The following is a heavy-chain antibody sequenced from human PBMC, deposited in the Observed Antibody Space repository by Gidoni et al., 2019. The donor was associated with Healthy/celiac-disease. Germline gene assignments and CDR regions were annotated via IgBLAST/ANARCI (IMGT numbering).Heavy chain of an antibody. J-gene: IGHJ4*02. CDR3: TTDSSEWGFDY. D-gene: IGHD1-26*01. V-gene: IGHV3-15*01. CDR1: GFPFSNAW. Sequence: EVQLVESGGGLVKPGGSLLLSCAASGFPFSNAWMSWVRQAPGKGLEWVGRIKSKTDGGTTDYAAPVKGRFTISRDDSKNTLYLQMNSLKTEDTAVFYCTTDSSEWGFDYWGQGTLVTVSS. CDR2: IKSKTDGGTT.